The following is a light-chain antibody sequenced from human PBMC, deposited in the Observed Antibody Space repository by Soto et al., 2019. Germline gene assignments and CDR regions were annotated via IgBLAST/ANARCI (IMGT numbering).Light chain of an antibody. V-gene: IGKV1-5*03. J-gene: IGKJ1*01. CDR1: QSISFR. CDR2: KGS. Sequence: DIQMTQSPSTLSASLGDRVTITCRASQSISFRLAWFQQKPGKAPNLLIYKGSSLESGVPSRFSGSGSVTEFTLTISSLQPDDFATYYCQQYDTYPLTFGQGTKVEV. CDR3: QQYDTYPLT.